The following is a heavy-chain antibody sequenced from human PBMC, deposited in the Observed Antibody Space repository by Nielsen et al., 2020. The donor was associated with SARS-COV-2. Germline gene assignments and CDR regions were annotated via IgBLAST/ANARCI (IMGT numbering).Heavy chain of an antibody. CDR2: INHRGST. D-gene: IGHD2-15*01. CDR1: GGAFSGYS. J-gene: IGHJ5*02. CDR3: ARHVGDIVAVVAATSITNWFDP. Sequence: SETLSLTCAVYGGAFSGYSWSWIRQPPGKGLEWIGEINHRGSTNYNPSLKSRVTASVDTSNNQISLKLTSVTAADTAVYYCARHVGDIVAVVAATSITNWFDPWGQGTLVTVSS. V-gene: IGHV4-34*01.